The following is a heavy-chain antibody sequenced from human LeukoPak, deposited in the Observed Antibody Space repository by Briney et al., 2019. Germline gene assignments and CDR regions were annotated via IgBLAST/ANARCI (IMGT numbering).Heavy chain of an antibody. CDR3: ARQTRITIFGNNLFDP. D-gene: IGHD3-3*01. J-gene: IGHJ5*02. Sequence: PSETLSLTCTVSGGSISSSSYYWGWIRQPPGKGLEWIGSIYCSGSTSYNPSLKSRVTISVDTSKNHFSLKLSSVTAADTAVYYCARQTRITIFGNNLFDPWGQGTLVTVSS. V-gene: IGHV4-39*01. CDR2: IYCSGST. CDR1: GGSISSSSYY.